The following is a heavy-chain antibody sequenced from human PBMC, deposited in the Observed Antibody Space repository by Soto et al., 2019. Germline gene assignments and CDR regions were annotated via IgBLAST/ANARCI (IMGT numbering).Heavy chain of an antibody. CDR2: WNPTNGDT. J-gene: IGHJ6*02. Sequence: QVQLVQSRAEVKKPAASVKVSCQASGYPFTSYDISWVRQAPGQGIERMGWWNPTNGDTDYAQKFQGRVTMTRNTTMHTACMGLRSRSTVDTAVFYCARADRMAATMEYAMDVGGQGTTVTVS. CDR1: GYPFTSYD. V-gene: IGHV1-8*01. D-gene: IGHD6-19*01. CDR3: ARADRMAATMEYAMDV.